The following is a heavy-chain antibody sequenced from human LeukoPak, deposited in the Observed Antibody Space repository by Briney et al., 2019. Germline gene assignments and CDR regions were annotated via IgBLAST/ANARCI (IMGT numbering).Heavy chain of an antibody. CDR2: INHSGST. J-gene: IGHJ6*03. V-gene: IGHV4-34*01. CDR1: GGSFSGYY. Sequence: SETLSLTCAVYGGSFSGYYWSWIRQPPGKGLEWIGEINHSGSTNYNPSLKSRVTISVDTSKNQFSLKLSSVTAADTAVYYCARGAANLMYVWGKGTTVTVSS. D-gene: IGHD1-14*01. CDR3: ARGAANLMYV.